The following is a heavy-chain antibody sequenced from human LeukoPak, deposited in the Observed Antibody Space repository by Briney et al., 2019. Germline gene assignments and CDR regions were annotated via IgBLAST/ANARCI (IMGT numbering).Heavy chain of an antibody. V-gene: IGHV3-30-3*01. CDR3: ARDYCSGGSCYSGFFDY. Sequence: PGGSLRLSCAASGFTFSSYAMHWVRQAPGKWLEWVAVISYDGSNKYYADSVKGRFTISRDNSKNTLYLQMNSLRAEDTAVYYCARDYCSGGSCYSGFFDYWGQGTLVTVSS. D-gene: IGHD2-15*01. J-gene: IGHJ4*02. CDR1: GFTFSSYA. CDR2: ISYDGSNK.